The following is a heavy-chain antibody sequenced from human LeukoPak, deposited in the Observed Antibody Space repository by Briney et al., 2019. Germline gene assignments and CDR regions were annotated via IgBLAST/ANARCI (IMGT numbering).Heavy chain of an antibody. D-gene: IGHD2-21*02. J-gene: IGHJ5*02. CDR2: ISSSGSTI. CDR1: GFTFSDCY. V-gene: IGHV3-11*01. Sequence: GGSLRLSCAASGFTFSDCYMSWIRQAPGKGLEWVSYISSSGSTIYYADSVKGRFTISRDNAKNSLYLQMNSLRAEDTAVYYCARASLVTAGWFDPWGQGTLVTVSS. CDR3: ARASLVTAGWFDP.